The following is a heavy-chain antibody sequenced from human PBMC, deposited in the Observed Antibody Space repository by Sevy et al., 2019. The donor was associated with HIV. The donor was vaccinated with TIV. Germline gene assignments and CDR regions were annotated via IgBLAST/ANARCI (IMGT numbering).Heavy chain of an antibody. CDR3: ATAPGYYDSAPFDY. D-gene: IGHD3-22*01. CDR1: GFTFNNAW. Sequence: GGSLRLSCVVSGFTFNNAWMNWVRQAPGTGLQWIGLIKSKIDGETTDYAAPLKGRFTISRDDSKNNLYLQMNSLKIEDTAVYHCATAPGYYDSAPFDYWGPGTLVTVSS. J-gene: IGHJ4*02. CDR2: IKSKIDGETT. V-gene: IGHV3-15*01.